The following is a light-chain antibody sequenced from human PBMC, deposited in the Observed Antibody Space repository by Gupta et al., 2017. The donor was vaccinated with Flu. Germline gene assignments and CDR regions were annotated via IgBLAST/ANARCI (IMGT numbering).Light chain of an antibody. CDR1: TGPVTSSHY. CDR3: LLSYSGAWV. CDR2: DTT. J-gene: IGLJ3*02. V-gene: IGLV7-46*01. Sequence: QAVVTQEPSLPVSPGGTVTLTCDSSTGPVTSSHYPYWFQQKPGQAPRTLIYDTTYKHSWTPARFSGSLLGGKAALTLSGAQPEDEADYYCLLSYSGAWVFGGGTKLTVL.